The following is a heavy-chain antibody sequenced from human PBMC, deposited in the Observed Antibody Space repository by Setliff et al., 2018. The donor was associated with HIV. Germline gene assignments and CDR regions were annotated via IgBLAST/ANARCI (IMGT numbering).Heavy chain of an antibody. CDR1: GFTFDRYW. CDR2: VNSDGSSK. D-gene: IGHD3-16*02. CDR3: ARDRPWPGYNS. V-gene: IGHV3-74*01. J-gene: IGHJ4*02. Sequence: GGSLRLSCAASGFTFDRYWMHWVRQAPGKGLVWVSRVNSDGSSKTYADSVKDRFTISRDNAKNSLYLQMNSLRGEDTAVYYCARDRPWPGYNSWGQGTLVTVSS.